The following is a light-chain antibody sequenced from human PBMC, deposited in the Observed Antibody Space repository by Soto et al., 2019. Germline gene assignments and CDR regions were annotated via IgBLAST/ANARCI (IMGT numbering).Light chain of an antibody. Sequence: QSVLTQPPSESGTPGQTVTISSSGSSSNIGTNYVFWYQHLPGTAPKLLIYGNNQRPSGVPDRFSGSRSGTSASRAISGIRPEDEADYYCAVWDDSRSGVVFGGGTTVTVL. CDR2: GNN. CDR1: SSNIGTNY. CDR3: AVWDDSRSGVV. J-gene: IGLJ3*02. V-gene: IGLV1-47*01.